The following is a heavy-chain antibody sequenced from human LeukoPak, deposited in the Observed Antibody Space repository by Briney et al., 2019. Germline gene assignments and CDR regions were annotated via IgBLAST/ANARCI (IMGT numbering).Heavy chain of an antibody. J-gene: IGHJ4*02. Sequence: ASVKVSCKASGYTFTGYYMHWVRQAPGQGLEWMGRINPNSGGTNYAQKFQGRVTMTRDTSISTAYMELSRLRSDDTAVYYCAGDLGNWNCGLDYWGQGILVTVSS. CDR1: GYTFTGYY. CDR2: INPNSGGT. V-gene: IGHV1-2*06. CDR3: AGDLGNWNCGLDY. D-gene: IGHD1-1*01.